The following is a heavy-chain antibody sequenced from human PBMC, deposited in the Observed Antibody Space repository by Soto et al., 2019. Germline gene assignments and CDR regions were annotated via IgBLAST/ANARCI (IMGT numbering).Heavy chain of an antibody. V-gene: IGHV3-33*01. D-gene: IGHD3-9*01. J-gene: IGHJ6*02. Sequence: QVQLVESGGGVVQPGRSLRLSCAASGFTFSSYGMHWVRQAPGKGLEWVAVIWYDGSNKYYADSVKGRFTISRDNSKNTLYLQMNSLRAEDTAVYYCARDSGQDITIFPLDVWGQGTTVTVSS. CDR2: IWYDGSNK. CDR1: GFTFSSYG. CDR3: ARDSGQDITIFPLDV.